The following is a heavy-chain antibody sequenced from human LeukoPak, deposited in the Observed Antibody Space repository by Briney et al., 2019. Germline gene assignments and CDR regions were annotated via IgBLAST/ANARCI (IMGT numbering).Heavy chain of an antibody. Sequence: SVKVSCKASGYTFTNYYIHWVRQAPGQGLEWMGRIIPILGIANYAQKFQGRVTITADKSTSTAYMELSSLRSEDTAVYYCARVDTAMVIDYWGQGTLVTVSS. CDR3: ARVDTAMVIDY. J-gene: IGHJ4*02. CDR2: IIPILGIA. V-gene: IGHV1-69*02. D-gene: IGHD5-18*01. CDR1: GYTFTNYY.